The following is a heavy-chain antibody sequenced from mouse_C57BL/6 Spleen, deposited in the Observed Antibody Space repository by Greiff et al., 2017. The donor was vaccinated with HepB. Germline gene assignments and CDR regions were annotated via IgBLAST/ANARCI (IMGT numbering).Heavy chain of an antibody. CDR3: AGDYDPFAY. Sequence: VKLMESGPELVKPGASVKISCKASGYAFSSSWMNWVKQRPGKGLEWIGRIYPGDGDTNYNGKFKGKATLTADKSSSTAYMQLSSLTSEDSAVYFCAGDYDPFAYWGQGTLVTVSA. J-gene: IGHJ3*01. D-gene: IGHD2-4*01. CDR1: GYAFSSSW. CDR2: IYPGDGDT. V-gene: IGHV1-82*01.